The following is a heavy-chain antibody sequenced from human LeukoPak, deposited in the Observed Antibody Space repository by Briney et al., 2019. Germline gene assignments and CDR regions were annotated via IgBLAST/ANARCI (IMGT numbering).Heavy chain of an antibody. J-gene: IGHJ4*02. CDR1: GFTFSSYG. D-gene: IGHD3-22*01. Sequence: PGGSLRLSCAASGFTFSSYGMHWVRQAPGKGLEWVAVISYDGSNKYYADSVKGRFTISRDNSKSTLYLQMNSLRAEDTAVYYCAKDSSVYYYDSRNFDYWGQGTPVTVSS. CDR3: AKDSSVYYYDSRNFDY. V-gene: IGHV3-30*18. CDR2: ISYDGSNK.